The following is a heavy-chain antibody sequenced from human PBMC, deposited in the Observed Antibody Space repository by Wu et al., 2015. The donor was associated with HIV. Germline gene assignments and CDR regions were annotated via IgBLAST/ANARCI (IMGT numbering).Heavy chain of an antibody. J-gene: IGHJ6*02. D-gene: IGHD1-26*01. CDR3: ATLKRLVGAATYYYYYAMDV. Sequence: QVQLVQSGAEVKKPGASVKVSCKASGYTFTSYDINWVRQATGQGLEWMGWMNPNSGNTGYAQKFQGRVTMTRNTSISTAYMELSSLRSEDTAVYYCATLKRLVGAATYYYYYAMDVWGQGTTVTVSS. CDR2: MNPNSGNT. CDR1: GYTFTSYD. V-gene: IGHV1-8*01.